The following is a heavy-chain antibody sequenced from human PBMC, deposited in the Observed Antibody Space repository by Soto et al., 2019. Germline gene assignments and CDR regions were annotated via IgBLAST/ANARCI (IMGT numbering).Heavy chain of an antibody. Sequence: QVQLVQSGAEVKKPGSSVKVSCKVSGGTFNSYAISWVRQAPGQGLEWMGGIVPIFGTANYAQKFQGRVTITADRSTSTAYMELTRLTSEDTAVYYCARDSRPALAPSTTAEFDYWGQGTLVTVSS. CDR3: ARDSRPALAPSTTAEFDY. V-gene: IGHV1-69*06. D-gene: IGHD3-3*02. J-gene: IGHJ4*02. CDR2: IVPIFGTA. CDR1: GGTFNSYA.